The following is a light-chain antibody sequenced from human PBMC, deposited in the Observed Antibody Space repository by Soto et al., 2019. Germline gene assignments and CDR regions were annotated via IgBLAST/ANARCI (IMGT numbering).Light chain of an antibody. V-gene: IGKV3-15*01. Sequence: EIVMTQSPATLSVSPGERATLSCRASQSVSSNLAWYQQKPGQAPRLLIYGASTRATGIPARFSGSGSGTEFTLTVSSLQFEDFALYYCQHYNKWPITFGQGTRLEIK. CDR1: QSVSSN. CDR3: QHYNKWPIT. J-gene: IGKJ5*01. CDR2: GAS.